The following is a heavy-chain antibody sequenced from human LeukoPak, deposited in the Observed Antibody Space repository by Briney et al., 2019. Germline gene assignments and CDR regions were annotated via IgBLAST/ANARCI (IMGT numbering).Heavy chain of an antibody. V-gene: IGHV1-2*02. CDR2: INPNSGGT. CDR3: ARGHVDTATGFDP. D-gene: IGHD5-18*01. J-gene: IGHJ5*02. Sequence: GASVKVSCKASGYTFTGYYMHWVRQAPGQGLEWMGWINPNSGGTNYAQKFQGRVTMTRDTSISTAYMELSRLRSDDTAVYYCARGHVDTATGFDPWGQRTLVTVSS. CDR1: GYTFTGYY.